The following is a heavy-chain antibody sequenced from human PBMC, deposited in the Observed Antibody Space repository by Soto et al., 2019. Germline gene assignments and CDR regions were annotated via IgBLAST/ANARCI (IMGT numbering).Heavy chain of an antibody. V-gene: IGHV3-30*18. CDR3: AKNGAPGIPYFQH. J-gene: IGHJ1*01. CDR1: GFTFSSYG. D-gene: IGHD2-8*01. Sequence: QVQLVESGGGVVQPGRSLRLSCAASGFTFSSYGMHWVRQAPGKGLEWVAVISYDGSNKYYADSVKGRFTISRDNSKNTLYLQMNSLRAEDTAVYYCAKNGAPGIPYFQHWGQGTLVTVSS. CDR2: ISYDGSNK.